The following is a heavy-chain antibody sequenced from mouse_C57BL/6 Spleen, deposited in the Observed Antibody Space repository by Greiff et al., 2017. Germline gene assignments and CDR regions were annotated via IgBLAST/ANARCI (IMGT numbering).Heavy chain of an antibody. J-gene: IGHJ4*01. V-gene: IGHV5-4*01. D-gene: IGHD1-1*02. Sequence: DVKLVESGGGLVKPGGSLKLSCAASGFTFSSYAMSWVRQTPEKRLEWVATLSDGGSYTYYPDNVKGRFTISRDNAKNKLYLQMSHLKSEDTAMSYCARDPVLLGAMDYWGQGTSVTVSS. CDR3: ARDPVLLGAMDY. CDR2: LSDGGSYT. CDR1: GFTFSSYA.